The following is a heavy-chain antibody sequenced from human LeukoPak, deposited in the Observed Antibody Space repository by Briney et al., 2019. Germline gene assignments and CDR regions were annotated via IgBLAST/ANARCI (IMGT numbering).Heavy chain of an antibody. Sequence: GGSLRLSFSASGFTFSSYVMHWVRQAPGKGLGWVACIRYDGSNKYYADSVKGRFTISRDNSKNTLYLQMNSLRAEDTAVYYCAKRGMGTVDYWGQGTLVTVSS. CDR2: IRYDGSNK. CDR3: AKRGMGTVDY. CDR1: GFTFSSYV. D-gene: IGHD5-24*01. J-gene: IGHJ4*02. V-gene: IGHV3-30*02.